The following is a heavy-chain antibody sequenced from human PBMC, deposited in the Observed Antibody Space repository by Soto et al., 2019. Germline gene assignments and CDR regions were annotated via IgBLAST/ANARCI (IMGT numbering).Heavy chain of an antibody. CDR1: GFTFSSYG. D-gene: IGHD6-13*01. J-gene: IGHJ4*02. V-gene: IGHV3-30*18. CDR2: ISYDGSKK. Sequence: PGGSLRLSCVASGFTFSSYGMHWVRQAPGKGLEWVAVISYDGSKKYYADSVKGRFTISRDNSKNTLYLQMNSLRVEDTAVYYCAKGGPFSIAAAGTQWGQGTLVTVSS. CDR3: AKGGPFSIAAAGTQ.